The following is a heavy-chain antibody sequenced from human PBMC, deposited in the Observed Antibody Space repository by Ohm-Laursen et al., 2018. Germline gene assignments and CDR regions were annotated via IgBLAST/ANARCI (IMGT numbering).Heavy chain of an antibody. CDR1: GFSLSTSGVG. D-gene: IGHD3-22*01. CDR2: IYWDDDK. CDR3: AHLSVLEYYGSSGYFPDY. V-gene: IGHV2-5*02. J-gene: IGHJ4*02. Sequence: PTQTLTLTCTFSGFSLSTSGVGVGWIRQPPGKALEWLALIYWDDDKRYSPSLKSRLTITKDTSKNQVVLTMTNMDPVDTATYYCAHLSVLEYYGSSGYFPDYWGQGTLVTVSS.